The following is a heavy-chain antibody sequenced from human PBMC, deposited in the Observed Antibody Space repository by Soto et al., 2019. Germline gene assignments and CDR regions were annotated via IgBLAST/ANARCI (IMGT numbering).Heavy chain of an antibody. CDR1: GYSFTSYW. J-gene: IGHJ6*02. D-gene: IGHD2-15*01. CDR2: IYPGDSDT. V-gene: IGHV5-51*01. CDR3: ARAGYCSGGSCRMNYYYYGMDV. Sequence: PGESLKLSCKGSGYSFTSYWIGWVRQMPGKGLEWMGIIYPGDSDTRYSPSFQGQVTISADKSISTAYLQWSSLKASDTAMYYCARAGYCSGGSCRMNYYYYGMDVWGQGTTVTVSS.